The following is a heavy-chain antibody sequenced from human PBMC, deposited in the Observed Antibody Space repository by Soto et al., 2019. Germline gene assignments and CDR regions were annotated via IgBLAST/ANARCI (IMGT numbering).Heavy chain of an antibody. V-gene: IGHV1-18*01. J-gene: IGHJ6*02. CDR3: ARGGYYDNTWGKLSHYGLDV. Sequence: QVQLVQSAGEVKKPGASVKVSCKASGYTFIRYGITWVRQAPGQGLEWMGWISPYNDYTIYAQKLQGRVTMTTDTSTRTVYLDLRSLKSDETVVYYCARGGYYDNTWGKLSHYGLDVWGQGNSVTVSS. CDR1: GYTFIRYG. D-gene: IGHD3-16*01. CDR2: ISPYNDYT.